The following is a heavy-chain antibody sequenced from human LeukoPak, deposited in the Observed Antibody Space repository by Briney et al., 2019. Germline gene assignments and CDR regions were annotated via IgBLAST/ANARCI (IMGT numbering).Heavy chain of an antibody. CDR2: INHSGST. CDR1: GGSFSGYY. CDR3: ASRPRGSFDY. V-gene: IGHV4-34*01. Sequence: SETLSLTCAVYGGSFSGYYWSWIRQPPGKGLEWIGEINHSGSTNYNPSLKSRVTISVDTSKNQFSLKLSSVTAADTAVCYCASRPRGSFDYWGQGTLVTVSS. J-gene: IGHJ4*02.